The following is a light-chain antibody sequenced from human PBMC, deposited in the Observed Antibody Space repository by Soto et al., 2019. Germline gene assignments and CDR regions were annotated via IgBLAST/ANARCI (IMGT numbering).Light chain of an antibody. CDR2: DVS. J-gene: IGLJ1*01. V-gene: IGLV2-11*01. Sequence: QSVLTQPRSVSGSPGQSVTISCAGTRSDVGGYNYVPWYQQYPGKAPTLMIYDVSKRPSGVPDRFSGSKSGNTASLTISGLQAEDEADYYCCSYAGSYTWVFGTGTKVTVL. CDR1: RSDVGGYNY. CDR3: CSYAGSYTWV.